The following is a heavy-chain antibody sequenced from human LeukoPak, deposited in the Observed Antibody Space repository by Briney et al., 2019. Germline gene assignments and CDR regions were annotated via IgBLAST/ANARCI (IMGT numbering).Heavy chain of an antibody. CDR1: GFTFSSYS. V-gene: IGHV3-21*01. CDR2: ISSSSSYI. Sequence: PGGSLRLSCAASGFTFSSYSMNWVRQAPGKGLEWVSSISSSSSYIYYADSVKGRFTISRDNAKNSLYLQMNSLRAEDTAVYYCARSVVAPQDWYDPWGQGTLATVSS. CDR3: ARSVVAPQDWYDP. D-gene: IGHD4-23*01. J-gene: IGHJ5*02.